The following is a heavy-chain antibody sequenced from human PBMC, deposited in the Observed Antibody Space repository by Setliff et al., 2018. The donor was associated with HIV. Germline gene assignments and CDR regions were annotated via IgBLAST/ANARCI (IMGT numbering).Heavy chain of an antibody. CDR2: IWYDGSNK. Sequence: GGSLRLSCAASGFTFSSYGMHWVRQAPGKGLEWVAVIWYDGSNKYYADSVKGRFTIPRDNSKNTLFLQMNSLRPEDTAVYYCTRYGSGRSAGNNYYSNYMDVWGKGTTVTVSS. D-gene: IGHD3-10*01. CDR1: GFTFSSYG. CDR3: TRYGSGRSAGNNYYSNYMDV. J-gene: IGHJ6*03. V-gene: IGHV3-33*08.